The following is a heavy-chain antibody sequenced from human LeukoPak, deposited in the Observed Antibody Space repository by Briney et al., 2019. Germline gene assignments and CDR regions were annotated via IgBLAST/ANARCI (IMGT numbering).Heavy chain of an antibody. CDR3: ARPRHILTGYSPLYYYYGMDV. V-gene: IGHV3-30-3*01. J-gene: IGHJ6*02. Sequence: GGSLRLSCAASGFTFSSYAMHWVRQAPGKGLEWVAVISYDGSNKYYADSVKGRFTISRDNSKNTLYLQVNSLRAEDTAVYYCARPRHILTGYSPLYYYYGMDVWGQGTTVTVSS. D-gene: IGHD3-9*01. CDR1: GFTFSSYA. CDR2: ISYDGSNK.